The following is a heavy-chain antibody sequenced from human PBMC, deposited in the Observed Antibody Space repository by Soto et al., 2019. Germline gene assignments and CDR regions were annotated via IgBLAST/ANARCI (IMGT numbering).Heavy chain of an antibody. J-gene: IGHJ5*02. CDR3: AKDPRGGSRWFDP. CDR2: ISSSGDST. D-gene: IGHD3-10*01. V-gene: IGHV3-23*01. Sequence: PGGSLRLSCAASGFTFSSYAMTWVRQAPGKGLEWVSAISSSGDSTYYADSVKGRFTISRDNSKNTLDLQMNSLRAEDTAVYYCAKDPRGGSRWFDPWGQGTLVTVSS. CDR1: GFTFSSYA.